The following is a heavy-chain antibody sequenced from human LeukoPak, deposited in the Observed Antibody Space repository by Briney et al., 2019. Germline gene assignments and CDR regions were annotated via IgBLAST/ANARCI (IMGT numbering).Heavy chain of an antibody. Sequence: ASVKVPCKASGGTFSSYAISWVQQAPGQGLEWMGGIIPIFGTANYAQKFQGRVTITADESASTAYMELSSLRSEDTAVYYCARRESYDLNWFDPWGQGTLVTVSS. D-gene: IGHD3-10*01. J-gene: IGHJ5*02. CDR2: IIPIFGTA. CDR1: GGTFSSYA. CDR3: ARRESYDLNWFDP. V-gene: IGHV1-69*13.